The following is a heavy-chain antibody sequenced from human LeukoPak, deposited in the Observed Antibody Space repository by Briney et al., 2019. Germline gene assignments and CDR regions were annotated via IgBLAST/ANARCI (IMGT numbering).Heavy chain of an antibody. Sequence: GGSLRLSCAASGFTFSSYAKHWVRQAPGKGLAWVAVLSDDRSNKYYADSVKGRFTISRDNSKNTLYLQMNSLRAEDTAVYYCARDVLRFLEWLPRDYYYYYGMDVWGQGTTVTVSS. J-gene: IGHJ6*02. CDR3: ARDVLRFLEWLPRDYYYYYGMDV. D-gene: IGHD3-3*01. CDR2: LSDDRSNK. V-gene: IGHV3-30*04. CDR1: GFTFSSYA.